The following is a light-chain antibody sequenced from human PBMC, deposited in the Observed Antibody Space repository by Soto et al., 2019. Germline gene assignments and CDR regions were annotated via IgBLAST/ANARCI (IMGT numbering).Light chain of an antibody. CDR2: GAS. V-gene: IGKV3-20*01. CDR1: QSVSSNY. J-gene: IGKJ2*01. Sequence: EIVLTQSPGTLSLSPGERATLSCRASQSVSSNYLAWYQQKPGQAPRLLIYGASSRATGIPDRFSGSGSGADFTLTINRLEPEDFAVYYCQQYGNSYTFGQGTKLEIK. CDR3: QQYGNSYT.